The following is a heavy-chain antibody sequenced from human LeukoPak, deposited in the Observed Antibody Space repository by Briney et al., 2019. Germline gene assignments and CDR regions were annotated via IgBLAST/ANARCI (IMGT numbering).Heavy chain of an antibody. Sequence: GGSLRLSCAASGFTFSSYAMSWVRQAPGKGLEWVSAISGSGGSTYYADSVKGRFTISRDNAKNSLYLQMNSLRAEDTAVYYCARALGYCSSASCYYFDNWGQGTLVTVSS. CDR1: GFTFSSYA. J-gene: IGHJ4*02. CDR2: ISGSGGST. D-gene: IGHD2-2*01. V-gene: IGHV3-23*01. CDR3: ARALGYCSSASCYYFDN.